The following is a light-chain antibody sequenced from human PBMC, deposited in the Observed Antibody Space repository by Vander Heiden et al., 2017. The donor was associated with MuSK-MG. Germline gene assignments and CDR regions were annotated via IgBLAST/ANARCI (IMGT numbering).Light chain of an antibody. J-gene: IGKJ1*01. V-gene: IGKV3-20*01. CDR2: GPS. CDR1: QSVSSSY. Sequence: EIVLTQSPGTLSLSPGERATLSCRASQSVSSSYLAWYQQKPGQAPRLLIYGPSSRATGIPDRFSGSGSGTDFTLTISRLEPEDFAMYFCHQDGGSPRTFGQGTKVEIK. CDR3: HQDGGSPRT.